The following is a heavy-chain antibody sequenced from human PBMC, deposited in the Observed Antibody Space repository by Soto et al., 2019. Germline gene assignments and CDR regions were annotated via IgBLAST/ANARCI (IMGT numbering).Heavy chain of an antibody. D-gene: IGHD1-1*01. CDR2: IYSGGST. V-gene: IGHV3-53*02. CDR3: ARGEHVIASYPSNYYFDH. Sequence: EVQMVETGGGSIQPGGSLRLSCAASGFTVSDNYMSWVRQAPGKGLEWVSVIYSGGSTYYADSVKGRFTISRDNSKNILYLQMNSLRGEDTAVYYCARGEHVIASYPSNYYFDHWGQGTLVTVSS. CDR1: GFTVSDNY. J-gene: IGHJ4*02.